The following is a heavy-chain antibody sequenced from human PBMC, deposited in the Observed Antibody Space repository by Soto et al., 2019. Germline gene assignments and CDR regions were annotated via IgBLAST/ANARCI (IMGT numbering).Heavy chain of an antibody. CDR2: IKYSGTT. D-gene: IGHD1-26*01. V-gene: IGHV4-39*01. CDR1: GGSLSSSRCH. J-gene: IGHJ3*02. CDR3: ASHGITGSYYAAFDI. Sequence: TSETLSLTCTVSGGSLSSSRCHWGWIRQPPGKGLEWIASIKYSGTTFYNPSLKSRVTLSVDTSKNQFALKLSSVTAAETAVYYCASHGITGSYYAAFDIWGQGTMVTVSS.